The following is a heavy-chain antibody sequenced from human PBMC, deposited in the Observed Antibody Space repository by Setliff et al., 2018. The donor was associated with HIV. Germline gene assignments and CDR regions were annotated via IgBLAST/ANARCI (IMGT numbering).Heavy chain of an antibody. Sequence: PSETLSLTCAVSGVSITSADYYWSWIRQHPVKGLEWIGYMYSSGNNYYNPSLKSRLVVSVDESKNQFSLNLSSVTAADTAVYYCARGYCSGGFCHPNYYHYMDVWGKGTTVTVS. CDR1: GVSITSADYY. D-gene: IGHD2-15*01. CDR3: ARGYCSGGFCHPNYYHYMDV. J-gene: IGHJ6*03. V-gene: IGHV4-31*11. CDR2: MYSSGNN.